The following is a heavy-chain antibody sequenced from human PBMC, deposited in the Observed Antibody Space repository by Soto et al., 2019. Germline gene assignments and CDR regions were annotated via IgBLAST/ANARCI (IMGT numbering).Heavy chain of an antibody. CDR3: ARTSGGRLNWFDP. D-gene: IGHD2-15*01. V-gene: IGHV1-18*01. CDR1: GYTLTSYG. J-gene: IGHJ5*02. CDR2: ISAYNGNT. Sequence: ASVKVSCKASGYTLTSYGISWVRQAPGQGLEWMGGISAYNGNTNHAQKLQGRVTMTTDTSTSTAYMELRSLRSDDTAVYYCARTSGGRLNWFDPWGQGTLVTVSS.